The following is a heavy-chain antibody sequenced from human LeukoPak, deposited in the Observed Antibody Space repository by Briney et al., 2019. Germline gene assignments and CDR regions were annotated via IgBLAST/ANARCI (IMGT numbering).Heavy chain of an antibody. J-gene: IGHJ4*02. CDR2: TIPIFGTA. D-gene: IGHD6-19*01. Sequence: SVKVSCKPSGGTFSIYAISWVRQAPGQGLEWVGGTIPIFGTANYAQKFQGRVTITADESTSTAYMELSSLRAEDTAVYYCARTRSGWYYFDYWGQGTLVTVSS. CDR3: ARTRSGWYYFDY. CDR1: GGTFSIYA. V-gene: IGHV1-69*01.